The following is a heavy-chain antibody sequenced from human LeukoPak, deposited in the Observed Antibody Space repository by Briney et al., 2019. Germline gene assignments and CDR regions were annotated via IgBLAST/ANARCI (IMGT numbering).Heavy chain of an antibody. D-gene: IGHD3-3*01. J-gene: IGHJ5*02. CDR2: IKQDGSEK. V-gene: IGHV3-7*01. Sequence: PGGSLRLSCAASGFTFSSYWMSWVRQAPGKGLEWVANIKQDGSEKYYVDSVKGRFTISRDNAKNSLYLQMNGLRAEDTAVYYCATESAYYDFWSGYYRNLNWFDPWGQGTLVTVSS. CDR3: ATESAYYDFWSGYYRNLNWFDP. CDR1: GFTFSSYW.